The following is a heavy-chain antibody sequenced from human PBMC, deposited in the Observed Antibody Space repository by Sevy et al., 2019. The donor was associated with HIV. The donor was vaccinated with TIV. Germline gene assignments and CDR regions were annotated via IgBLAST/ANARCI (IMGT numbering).Heavy chain of an antibody. D-gene: IGHD2-15*01. CDR3: TRWFKEIVVVVAATPEYAFDI. Sequence: GGSLRLSCTASGFTFGDYAMSWFRQAPGKGLEWVGFIRSKAYGGTTEYAASVKGRFTISRDDSKSIAYLQMNSLKTEDTAVYYCTRWFKEIVVVVAATPEYAFDIWGQGTMVTVSS. J-gene: IGHJ3*02. V-gene: IGHV3-49*03. CDR2: IRSKAYGGTT. CDR1: GFTFGDYA.